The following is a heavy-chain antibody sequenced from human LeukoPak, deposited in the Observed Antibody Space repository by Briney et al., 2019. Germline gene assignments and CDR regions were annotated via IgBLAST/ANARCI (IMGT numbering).Heavy chain of an antibody. J-gene: IGHJ4*02. V-gene: IGHV5-51*01. D-gene: IGHD3-9*01. CDR2: IYPGDSDT. CDR1: GYSFTNYW. Sequence: GESLKISCKGSGYSFTNYWIGWVRQMPGKGLEWMGIIYPGDSDTRYSPSFQGQVTISADKSISTAYLQWSSLKASDTAMYYCARLDYDILTGYYNTGLHFDYWGQGTLVTVSS. CDR3: ARLDYDILTGYYNTGLHFDY.